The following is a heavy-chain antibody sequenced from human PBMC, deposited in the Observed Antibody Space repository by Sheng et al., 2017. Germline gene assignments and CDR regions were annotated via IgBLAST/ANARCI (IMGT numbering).Heavy chain of an antibody. CDR2: IIPIFGTA. D-gene: IGHD1-26*01. V-gene: IGHV1-69*01. Sequence: QVQLVQSGAEVKKPWVLGEGLLQGFWRHLQQLCYQLGATGPLDKGLSGWEGIIPIFGTANYAQKFQGRVTITADESTSTAYMELSSLRSEDTAVYYCARISWELRGVEGYFDYWGQGTLVTVSS. J-gene: IGHJ4*02. CDR3: ARISWELRGVEGYFDY. CDR1: RHLQQLC.